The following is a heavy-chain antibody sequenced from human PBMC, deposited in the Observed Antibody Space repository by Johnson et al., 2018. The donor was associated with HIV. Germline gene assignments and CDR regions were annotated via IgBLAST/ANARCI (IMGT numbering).Heavy chain of an antibody. Sequence: VQLVESGGGLVKPGGSLRLSCEASGFTFSNACMSWVRQAPGKGLEWVGRIKSKTDGGTTDYAAPVKGRFTISRDTTKMSLYLQMNSLRAEDTAFYYCAREGGGSNEDDAFDIWGQGTMVTVSS. D-gene: IGHD1-26*01. CDR2: IKSKTDGGTT. CDR1: GFTFSNAC. CDR3: AREGGGSNEDDAFDI. V-gene: IGHV3-15*05. J-gene: IGHJ3*02.